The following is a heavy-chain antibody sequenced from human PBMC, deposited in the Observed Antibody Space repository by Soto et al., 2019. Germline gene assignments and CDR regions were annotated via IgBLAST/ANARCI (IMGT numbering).Heavy chain of an antibody. Sequence: SVKVSCKASGFTFSSSAVQWVRQARGQRLEWIGWIVVGSGNTNYAQKFQERVTITRDMSTSTAYMELTSLRSEDTSVYYCAADNDFWSGHYSFDYWGQGALVTVS. CDR2: IVVGSGNT. V-gene: IGHV1-58*01. D-gene: IGHD3-3*01. CDR3: AADNDFWSGHYSFDY. CDR1: GFTFSSSA. J-gene: IGHJ4*02.